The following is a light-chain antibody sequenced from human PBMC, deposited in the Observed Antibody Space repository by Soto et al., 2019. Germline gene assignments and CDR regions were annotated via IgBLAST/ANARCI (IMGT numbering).Light chain of an antibody. CDR3: QQRSNWPGT. V-gene: IGKV3-11*01. CDR2: DAS. Sequence: EIVLKQSPATLSLSPGARATLSCRASQSVRSSLAWYQQQPGQAPRLLIYDASSRATGIPARFSGSGSGTDFTLTISSLEPKDFAVYYCQQRSNWPGTFGQGTKVE. CDR1: QSVRSS. J-gene: IGKJ1*01.